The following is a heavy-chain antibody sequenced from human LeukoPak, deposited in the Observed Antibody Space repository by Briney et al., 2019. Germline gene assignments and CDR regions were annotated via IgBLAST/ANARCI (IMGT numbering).Heavy chain of an antibody. CDR1: GFTFSSYG. V-gene: IGHV3-21*01. J-gene: IGHJ4*02. CDR3: ARDNHDYGDYYFDY. D-gene: IGHD4-17*01. CDR2: ISSGSRSI. Sequence: GGSLRLSCGVSGFTFSSYGMNWLRQAPGKGLEWVSFISSGSRSIYYADSVKGRFTISRDNAKNSLYLQMNSLRTEDTAVYYCARDNHDYGDYYFDYWGQGTLVTVSS.